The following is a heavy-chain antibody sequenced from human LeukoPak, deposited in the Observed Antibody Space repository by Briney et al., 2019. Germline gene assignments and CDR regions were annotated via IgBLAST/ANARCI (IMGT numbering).Heavy chain of an antibody. CDR2: IIGDGGST. D-gene: IGHD6-13*01. Sequence: PGGSLRLSCAASGFTFAVYAMHWVRQAPGKGLGWVSLIIGDGGSTYYADSVKGRFTISRDNSKNSLYLQMNSLRTEDTALYYCAKGISPRSYSSSCPDYWGQGTLVTVSS. CDR3: AKGISPRSYSSSCPDY. V-gene: IGHV3-43*02. J-gene: IGHJ4*02. CDR1: GFTFAVYA.